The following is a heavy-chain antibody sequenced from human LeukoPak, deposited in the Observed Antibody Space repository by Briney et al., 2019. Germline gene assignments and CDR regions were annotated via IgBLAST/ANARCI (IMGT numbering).Heavy chain of an antibody. CDR1: GGSFNGYY. CDR3: ARGRRYCSSTSCYRGWGFDY. V-gene: IGHV4-34*01. Sequence: KPSETLSLTCAVYGGSFNGYYWSWIRQPPGKGLEWIGEINHSGSTNYNPSLKSRVTISVDTSKNQFSLKLSSVTAADTAVYYCARGRRYCSSTSCYRGWGFDYWGQGTLVTVSS. CDR2: INHSGST. J-gene: IGHJ4*02. D-gene: IGHD2-2*01.